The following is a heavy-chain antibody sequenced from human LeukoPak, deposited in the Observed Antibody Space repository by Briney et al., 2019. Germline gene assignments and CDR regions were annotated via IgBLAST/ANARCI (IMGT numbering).Heavy chain of an antibody. V-gene: IGHV3-11*01. CDR3: ARDRLRSRYDILTGYYY. Sequence: GGSLRLSCAASGFTFSDYYMSWIRQAPGKGLEWVSYISGSGSTIYYADSVKGRFTISRDNAKNSLYLQMNSLRAEDTAVYYCARDRLRSRYDILTGYYYWGQGTLVTVSS. D-gene: IGHD3-9*01. CDR1: GFTFSDYY. J-gene: IGHJ4*02. CDR2: ISGSGSTI.